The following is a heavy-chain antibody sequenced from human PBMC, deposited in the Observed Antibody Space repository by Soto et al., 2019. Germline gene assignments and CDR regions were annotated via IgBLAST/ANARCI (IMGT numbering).Heavy chain of an antibody. CDR3: ASRYYYDSSGYSAQSAEYFQH. CDR2: IIPIFGTA. Sequence: QVQLVQSGAEVKKPGSSVKVSCKASGGTFSSYAISWVRQAPGQGLEWMGGIIPIFGTANYAQKFQGRVTMTADESTSTAYMELSSLRSEDTAVYYCASRYYYDSSGYSAQSAEYFQHWGQGTLVTVSS. CDR1: GGTFSSYA. D-gene: IGHD3-22*01. V-gene: IGHV1-69*01. J-gene: IGHJ1*01.